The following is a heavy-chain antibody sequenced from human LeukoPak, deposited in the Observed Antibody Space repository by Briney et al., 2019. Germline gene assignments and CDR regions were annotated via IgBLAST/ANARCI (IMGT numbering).Heavy chain of an antibody. D-gene: IGHD5-24*01. V-gene: IGHV3-15*01. CDR1: GFTFNTAW. J-gene: IGHJ4*02. Sequence: GGSLRLSCVASGFTFNTAWMSWVRQAPGKGLEWVGRIKSNPDGGTTDYAAPVKGRFTISRDDSKNTLYLQMSSLKIDDTAVYYCATPQSAYKFDSWGQGTLVTVSS. CDR2: IKSNPDGGTT. CDR3: ATPQSAYKFDS.